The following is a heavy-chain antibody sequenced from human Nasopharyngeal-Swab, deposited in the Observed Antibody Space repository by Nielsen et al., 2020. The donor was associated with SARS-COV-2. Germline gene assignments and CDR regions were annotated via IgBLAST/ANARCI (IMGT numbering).Heavy chain of an antibody. J-gene: IGHJ3*02. D-gene: IGHD1-26*01. Sequence: SETLPLTCTVSGGSISSGDYYWSWIRQPPGKGLEWIGYIYYSGSTYYNPSLKSRVTISVDTSKNQFSLKLSSVTAADTAVYYCAREGAGATGAFDIWGQGTMVTVSS. CDR2: IYYSGST. V-gene: IGHV4-30-4*01. CDR3: AREGAGATGAFDI. CDR1: GGSISSGDYY.